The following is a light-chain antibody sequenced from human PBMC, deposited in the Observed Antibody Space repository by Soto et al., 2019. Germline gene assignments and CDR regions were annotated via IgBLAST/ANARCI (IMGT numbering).Light chain of an antibody. J-gene: IGKJ4*01. CDR3: QQYGSSPLT. V-gene: IGKV3-20*01. CDR1: HSVSSYY. Sequence: EIVLTQSPGTLSLSPGERATLSFRASHSVSSYYLAWYQQKPGQAPRLLIYGASSRATGIPDRFSGSGSATDFTLTISRLEPEDFAVYYCQQYGSSPLTFGGGTKVDIK. CDR2: GAS.